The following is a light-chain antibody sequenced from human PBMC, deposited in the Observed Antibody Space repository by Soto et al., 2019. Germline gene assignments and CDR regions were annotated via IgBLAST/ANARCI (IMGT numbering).Light chain of an antibody. J-gene: IGKJ5*01. CDR1: QCVIHY. Sequence: RVLPQSPATRSLSPGQRAPLPCRASQCVIHYLAWYQQRPGQAPRLLIYDVSNRATGIPARFRGSGSGTDFTLTITSLEPEDFALYYCQQRASSITFGQGTRLEIK. V-gene: IGKV3-11*01. CDR2: DVS. CDR3: QQRASSIT.